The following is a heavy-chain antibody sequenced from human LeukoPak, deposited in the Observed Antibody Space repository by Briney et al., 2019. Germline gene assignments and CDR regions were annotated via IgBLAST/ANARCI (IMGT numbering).Heavy chain of an antibody. CDR2: IYHRGST. CDR3: ARDRGVRGPNWCDP. V-gene: IGHV4-38-2*02. D-gene: IGHD3-10*01. Sequence: PSETLSLPCAVSGYSISSGYYWGWIRQPPGKGLEWIGCIYHRGSTYYNPSLESRVTISVDSAKNQFSLKLSSVTAADTAVYYGARDRGVRGPNWCDPWGQGTLVSVSS. J-gene: IGHJ5*02. CDR1: GYSISSGYY.